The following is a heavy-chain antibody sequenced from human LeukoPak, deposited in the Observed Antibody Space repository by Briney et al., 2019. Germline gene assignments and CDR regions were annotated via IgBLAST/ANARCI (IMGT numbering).Heavy chain of an antibody. J-gene: IGHJ5*02. D-gene: IGHD2-2*01. Sequence: GGSLRLSCAASGFTFSSYAMSWVRQAPGKGLEWVSAISGSGGNTYYADSVKGRFTISRDNSKNTLYLQMNSLRAEDTAVYYCAKLGGIVVVPAASYWNWFDPWGQGTLVTVSS. V-gene: IGHV3-23*01. CDR1: GFTFSSYA. CDR3: AKLGGIVVVPAASYWNWFDP. CDR2: ISGSGGNT.